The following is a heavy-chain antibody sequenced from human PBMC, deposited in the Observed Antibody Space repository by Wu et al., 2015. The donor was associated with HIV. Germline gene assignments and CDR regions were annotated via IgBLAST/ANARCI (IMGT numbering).Heavy chain of an antibody. CDR2: INPLFGTT. J-gene: IGHJ6*02. CDR3: ARNTDSVATSLYSLGV. Sequence: QAQLVQFGAEVKKPGSSVRLTCQSSGDGFTSYAVSWVRQAPGQGLEWMGGINPLFGTTRHAQKFQDRITITTDEAKIIAYLELNSLRSDDTAVYYCARNTDSVATSLYSLGVWGQGTTVTVS. D-gene: IGHD6-19*01. CDR1: GDGFTSYA. V-gene: IGHV1-69*05.